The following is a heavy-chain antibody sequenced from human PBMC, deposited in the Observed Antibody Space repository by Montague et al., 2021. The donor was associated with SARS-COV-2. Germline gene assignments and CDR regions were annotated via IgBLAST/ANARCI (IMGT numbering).Heavy chain of an antibody. J-gene: IGHJ4*02. CDR2: IYYSGST. CDR3: ARLTAGYCSGGSCYWGTGFDY. D-gene: IGHD2-15*01. Sequence: SETLSLTCTVSGGSISSSSYYWGWIRQPPGEGLDWIGIIYYSGSTYYNPSLKSRVTISVDTSKNQFSLKLSSVTAADTAVYYCARLTAGYCSGGSCYWGTGFDYWGQGTLVTVSS. CDR1: GGSISSSSYY. V-gene: IGHV4-39*07.